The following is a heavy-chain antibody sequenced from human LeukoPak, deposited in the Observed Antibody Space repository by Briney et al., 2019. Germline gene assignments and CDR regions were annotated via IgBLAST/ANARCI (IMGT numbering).Heavy chain of an antibody. V-gene: IGHV4-38-2*02. CDR3: AREWYCSSTSCHYYFEY. CDR1: GYSISSGYY. CDR2: MHHSGKA. Sequence: PSETLSLTCAVSGYSISSGYYWGWIRQPPGKGLEWIGSMHHSGKAYYNPSLRSRVTISLDTSKNRLSVNLISVTAADTAVYYCAREWYCSSTSCHYYFEYWGQGTLVTVSS. J-gene: IGHJ4*02. D-gene: IGHD2-2*01.